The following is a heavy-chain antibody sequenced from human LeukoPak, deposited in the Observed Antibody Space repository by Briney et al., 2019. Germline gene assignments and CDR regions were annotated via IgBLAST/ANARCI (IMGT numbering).Heavy chain of an antibody. J-gene: IGHJ4*02. Sequence: GGSLRLSCAASGFTFSSYAMSWVRQAPGKGLEWVSAISGSGGSTYYADSVKGRFTISRDNSKNTLYLQMNSLRAEDTAEYYCAKDRDYVWGSYRYAPPPLNWGQGTLVTVSS. CDR2: ISGSGGST. CDR3: AKDRDYVWGSYRYAPPPLN. V-gene: IGHV3-23*01. D-gene: IGHD3-16*02. CDR1: GFTFSSYA.